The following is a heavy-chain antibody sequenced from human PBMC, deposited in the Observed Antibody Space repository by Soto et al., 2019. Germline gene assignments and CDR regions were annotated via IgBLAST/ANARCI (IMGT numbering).Heavy chain of an antibody. CDR1: GASITSHG. CDR2: MSTSGIT. J-gene: IGHJ6*02. CDR3: ARDGIAVAQESHYYGMDV. V-gene: IGHV4-4*07. Sequence: SETLSLTCTVSGASITSHGWSWIRQPAGKGLEWIGRMSTSGITNYNPSLKSRVTMSVDTSKNQFSLNLSSVTAADTAVYYCARDGIAVAQESHYYGMDVWGQGTTVTVSS. D-gene: IGHD6-19*01.